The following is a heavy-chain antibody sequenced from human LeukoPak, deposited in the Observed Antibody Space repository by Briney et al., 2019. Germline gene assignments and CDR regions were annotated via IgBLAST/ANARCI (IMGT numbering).Heavy chain of an antibody. V-gene: IGHV3-23*01. D-gene: IGHD1-26*01. CDR2: ISGSGGST. Sequence: GGSLRLSCAASGFTFSSYAMSWVRQAPGKGLEWVSAISGSGGSTYYADSVKGRFTISRDNSKNMLYLQMNSLRAEDTAVYYCARSGSVVGATTGELFDYWGQGTLVTVSS. J-gene: IGHJ4*02. CDR1: GFTFSSYA. CDR3: ARSGSVVGATTGELFDY.